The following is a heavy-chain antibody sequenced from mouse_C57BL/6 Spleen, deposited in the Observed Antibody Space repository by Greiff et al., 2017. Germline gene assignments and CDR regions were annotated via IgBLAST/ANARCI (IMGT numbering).Heavy chain of an antibody. CDR3: ARRGYGNYVWYFDV. V-gene: IGHV1-59*01. CDR1: GYTFTSYW. CDR2: IDPSDSYT. D-gene: IGHD2-1*01. Sequence: QVQLQQPGAELVRPGTSVKLSCKASGYTFTSYWMHWVKQRPGQGLEWIGVIDPSDSYTNYNQTFKGKATLTVDTSSSTAYMQLSSLTSEDSAVYYCARRGYGNYVWYFDVWGTGTTVTVSS. J-gene: IGHJ1*03.